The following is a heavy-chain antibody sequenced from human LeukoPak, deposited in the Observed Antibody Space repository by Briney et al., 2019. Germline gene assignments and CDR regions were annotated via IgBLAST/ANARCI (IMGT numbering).Heavy chain of an antibody. CDR1: GYTFTSYG. Sequence: ASVKVSCKASGYTFTSYGISWVRQAPGQGLEWMGWISAYNGNTNYAQKLQGRVTMTTDTSTSTAYMELRSLRSDDTAVYYCARADTYYDILTGYYLFDYWGQGTLVTVSS. V-gene: IGHV1-18*01. CDR2: ISAYNGNT. J-gene: IGHJ4*02. D-gene: IGHD3-9*01. CDR3: ARADTYYDILTGYYLFDY.